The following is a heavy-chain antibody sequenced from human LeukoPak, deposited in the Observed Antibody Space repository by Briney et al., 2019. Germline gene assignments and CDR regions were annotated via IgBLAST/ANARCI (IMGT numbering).Heavy chain of an antibody. D-gene: IGHD2-2*01. V-gene: IGHV1-2*02. CDR1: EYTFIGYY. CDR3: ARGDNAAHFLDF. J-gene: IGHJ4*02. Sequence: ASVKVSCKASEYTFIGYYMHWVRQAPGQGLEWMGWINPRSGGTNYAEKFQGRVSMTRDTSINTAYMELRRLRFDDTAVYYCARGDNAAHFLDFWGQGSLVTVSS. CDR2: INPRSGGT.